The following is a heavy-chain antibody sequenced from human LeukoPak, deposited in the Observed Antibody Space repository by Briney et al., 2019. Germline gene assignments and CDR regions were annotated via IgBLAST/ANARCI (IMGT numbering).Heavy chain of an antibody. CDR3: ERLSQPVAVAGTRWFDP. Sequence: GESLKISCKGSGYSFTSYWIGWVRQMPGKGLEWMGIIYPGDSDTRYSPSFQGQVTISADKSISTAYLQWSSLKASDTAMYYCERLSQPVAVAGTRWFDPWGQGTLVTVSS. V-gene: IGHV5-51*01. D-gene: IGHD6-19*01. J-gene: IGHJ5*02. CDR2: IYPGDSDT. CDR1: GYSFTSYW.